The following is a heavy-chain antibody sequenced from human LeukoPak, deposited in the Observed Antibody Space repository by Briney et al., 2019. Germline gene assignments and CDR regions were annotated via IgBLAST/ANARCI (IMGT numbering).Heavy chain of an antibody. CDR2: IKQGASEK. Sequence: GGSLRLSCAASGFTFSTYSMNWVRQAPGKGLEWVANIKQGASEKYYVDSVKGRFTISRDNAKNSLNLQMNSLRAEDTAVYYCARHRGYDNGDPSDYWGLGTLVTVSS. CDR1: GFTFSTYS. D-gene: IGHD4-17*01. J-gene: IGHJ4*02. V-gene: IGHV3-7*01. CDR3: ARHRGYDNGDPSDY.